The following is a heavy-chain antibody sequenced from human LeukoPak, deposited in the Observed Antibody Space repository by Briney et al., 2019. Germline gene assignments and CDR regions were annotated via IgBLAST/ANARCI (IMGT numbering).Heavy chain of an antibody. D-gene: IGHD5-12*01. Sequence: EASVKVSCKASGYTFTDYYMHWVRQAPGRGLEWMGWITPSSGGTYFAQKFQGRVSMTRDTSMNIAYMELRSLRSDDTAVYYCARRWDSGYDSDYYGMDVWGQGTTVTVSS. V-gene: IGHV1-2*02. CDR3: ARRWDSGYDSDYYGMDV. CDR2: ITPSSGGT. J-gene: IGHJ6*02. CDR1: GYTFTDYY.